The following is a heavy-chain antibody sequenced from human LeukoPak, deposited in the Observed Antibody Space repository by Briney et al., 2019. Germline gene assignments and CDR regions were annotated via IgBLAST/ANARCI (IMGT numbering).Heavy chain of an antibody. J-gene: IGHJ4*02. CDR3: ARYCSGGTCSRIDY. D-gene: IGHD2-15*01. Sequence: ASVKVSCKASGYTFIDYYIHWVRQAPGQGLEWMGWINPKSGGTKYAQKFQGRVTMTSDTSISTAYMELSSLRSDDTAVYYCARYCSGGTCSRIDYWGQGTLVTVSS. CDR2: INPKSGGT. V-gene: IGHV1-2*02. CDR1: GYTFIDYY.